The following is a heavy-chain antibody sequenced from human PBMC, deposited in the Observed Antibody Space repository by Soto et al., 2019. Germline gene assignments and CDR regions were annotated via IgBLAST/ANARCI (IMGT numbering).Heavy chain of an antibody. CDR2: IIPIFGTA. V-gene: IGHV1-69*01. CDR3: ARDPGYDGWDPYFDY. CDR1: GGTFSSYA. J-gene: IGHJ4*02. Sequence: QVQLVQSGAEVKKPGSSVKVSCKASGGTFSSYAISWVRQAPGQGLEWMGGIIPIFGTANYAQMSQGRVSITAVDSTGTAYMELSRLGSEDTAVYYCARDPGYDGWDPYFDYWGQGPLVTVSP. D-gene: IGHD6-19*01.